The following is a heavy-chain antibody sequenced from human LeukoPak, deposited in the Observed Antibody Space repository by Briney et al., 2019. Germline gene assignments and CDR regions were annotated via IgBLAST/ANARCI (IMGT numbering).Heavy chain of an antibody. CDR3: ARNRGWYATDV. V-gene: IGHV4-61*08. CDR1: GGSISSGDYY. D-gene: IGHD3-10*01. CDR2: IHYNGNT. J-gene: IGHJ6*02. Sequence: SETLSLTCTVSGGSISSGDYYWSWIRQPPGKGLEWIGYIHYNGNTNYNPSLKSRVTISLDKSKNQFSLELSSVTAADTAVYYCARNRGWYATDVWGQGTTVTVSS.